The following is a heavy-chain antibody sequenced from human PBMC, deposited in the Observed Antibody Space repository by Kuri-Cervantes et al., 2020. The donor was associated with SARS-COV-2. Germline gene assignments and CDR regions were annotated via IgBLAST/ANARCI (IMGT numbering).Heavy chain of an antibody. CDR3: ARDPRYYDILTGPYYFDY. CDR1: GFTFSGSA. V-gene: IGHV3-73*01. CDR2: IRSKANSYAT. D-gene: IGHD3-9*01. Sequence: GGSLRLSCAASGFTFSGSAMHWVRQASGKGLEWVGRIRSKANSYATAYAASVKGRFTISRDDSKNTAYLQMNSLRAEDTAVYYCARDPRYYDILTGPYYFDYWGQGTLVTVSS. J-gene: IGHJ4*02.